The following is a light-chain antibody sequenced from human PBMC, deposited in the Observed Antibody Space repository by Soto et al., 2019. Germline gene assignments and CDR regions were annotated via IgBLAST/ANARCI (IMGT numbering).Light chain of an antibody. Sequence: EIVLTQSPGTLSLSPGERATLSCRASQSVNGNYLAWYQLKPGQAPRLLISGTSNRATGIPDRFSGSGSGTAFTLTISRLEPEDFAVYYCQQYARLPRTFGQGAEV. CDR2: GTS. V-gene: IGKV3-20*01. J-gene: IGKJ1*01. CDR1: QSVNGNY. CDR3: QQYARLPRT.